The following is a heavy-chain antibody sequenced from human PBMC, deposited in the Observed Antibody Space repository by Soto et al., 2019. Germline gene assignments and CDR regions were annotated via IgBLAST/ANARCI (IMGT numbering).Heavy chain of an antibody. J-gene: IGHJ6*02. D-gene: IGHD4-17*01. V-gene: IGHV4-38-2*02. CDR3: ARVTMVIRDSDHFGVDV. CDR2: ISHIGTT. CDR1: GFPISSTYS. Sequence: SETLSLTCLVSGFPISSTYSWGWIRQPPGKGLEWIGRISHIGTTSYSPSLTSRVSISVDTSKNQVSLKLTSVTAADTAVYFCARVTMVIRDSDHFGVDVWGHGTTVTVSS.